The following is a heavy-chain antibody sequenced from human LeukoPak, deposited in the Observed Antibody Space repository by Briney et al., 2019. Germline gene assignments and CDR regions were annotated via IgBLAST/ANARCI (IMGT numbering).Heavy chain of an antibody. V-gene: IGHV3-7*03. J-gene: IGHJ4*02. CDR3: AKSIRIAARPRGFDY. Sequence: PGGSLRLSCAASGFTFSTYWMSWVRQAPGKGLEWVANIKQDGSEKYYLDSVKGRFTISRDNAKNTLYLQMNSLRAEDTAVYYCAKSIRIAARPRGFDYWGQGTLVTVSS. CDR1: GFTFSTYW. CDR2: IKQDGSEK. D-gene: IGHD6-6*01.